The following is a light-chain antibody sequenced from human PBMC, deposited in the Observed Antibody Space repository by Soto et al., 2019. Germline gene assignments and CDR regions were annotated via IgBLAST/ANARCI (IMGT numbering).Light chain of an antibody. CDR2: GAS. V-gene: IGKV3-20*01. Sequence: EIVLTQSPGTLSLSPGQRATLSCRASQSVSSSSLAWYQQRPGQAPRLLIYGASRRATGIPDRFSGSGSVTDFTLTISRLEPEDFAVYYCQHYGASPKYTFGQGTKLEIK. J-gene: IGKJ2*01. CDR3: QHYGASPKYT. CDR1: QSVSSSS.